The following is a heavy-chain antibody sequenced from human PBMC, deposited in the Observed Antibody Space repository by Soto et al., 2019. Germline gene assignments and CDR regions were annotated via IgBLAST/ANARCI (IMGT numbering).Heavy chain of an antibody. CDR3: AREEDYDSSGYPYAFER. V-gene: IGHV4-34*01. D-gene: IGHD3-22*01. Sequence: LSEPLALTCAVSGGSFSVYYWSWIRQPPGKGLEWIGEINHSGSTNYNPSLKSRVTISVDTSKNQFSLKLSSVTAADTAVYYCAREEDYDSSGYPYAFERWGKGKMGT. CDR1: GGSFSVYY. J-gene: IGHJ3*02. CDR2: INHSGST.